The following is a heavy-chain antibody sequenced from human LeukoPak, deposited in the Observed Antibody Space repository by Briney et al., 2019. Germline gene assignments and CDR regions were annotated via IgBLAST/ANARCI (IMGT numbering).Heavy chain of an antibody. Sequence: TGGSLRLSCAASGFTFSSYAMSWVRQALGKGLEWVSAISGSGGSTYYADSVKGRFTISRDNSKNTLYLQMNSLRAEDTAVYYCAKSLDCSSTSCASPNAPFDYWGQGTLVTVSS. CDR2: ISGSGGST. CDR1: GFTFSSYA. CDR3: AKSLDCSSTSCASPNAPFDY. D-gene: IGHD2-2*01. V-gene: IGHV3-23*01. J-gene: IGHJ4*02.